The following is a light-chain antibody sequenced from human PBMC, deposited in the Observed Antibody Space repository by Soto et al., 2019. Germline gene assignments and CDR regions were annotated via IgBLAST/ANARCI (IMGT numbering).Light chain of an antibody. V-gene: IGLV2-8*01. CDR2: EVT. Sequence: QSALTQPPSASGSLGQSVTISCTGTSSDVGGYNYVYWHQQHPGKAPKVMIYEVTKRPPGIPDRFSGSKSGNTASLTVSGLQAEDEADYYCISFAGGGNPVLLGGGTKLTVL. J-gene: IGLJ2*01. CDR1: SSDVGGYNY. CDR3: ISFAGGGNPVL.